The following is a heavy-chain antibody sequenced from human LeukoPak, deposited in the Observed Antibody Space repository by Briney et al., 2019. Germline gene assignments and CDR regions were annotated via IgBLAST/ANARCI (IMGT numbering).Heavy chain of an antibody. CDR2: IRYDGSNK. CDR1: GFTFSGYG. J-gene: IGHJ5*02. Sequence: GGSLRLSCAASGFTFSGYGMHWVRQAPGKGLEWVAFIRYDGSNKYYADSVKGRFTISRDNSKNTLYLQMNSLRAEDTAVYYCAKGQQWLVLGNWFDPWGQGTLVTVSS. V-gene: IGHV3-30*02. CDR3: AKGQQWLVLGNWFDP. D-gene: IGHD6-19*01.